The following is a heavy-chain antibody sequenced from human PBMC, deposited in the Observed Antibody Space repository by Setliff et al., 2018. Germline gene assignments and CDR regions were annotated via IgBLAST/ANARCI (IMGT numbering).Heavy chain of an antibody. D-gene: IGHD2-8*01. Sequence: LGGSLRLSCAASGFTFSNSWMNWVRRAPGKGLEWVAIIKQDGSEKYYVDSVKGRFTISRDNTRNSLYLQMNSLRAEDTAVYYCARNGGLDYWGQGALVTVSS. J-gene: IGHJ4*02. CDR3: ARNGGLDY. V-gene: IGHV3-7*01. CDR2: IKQDGSEK. CDR1: GFTFSNSW.